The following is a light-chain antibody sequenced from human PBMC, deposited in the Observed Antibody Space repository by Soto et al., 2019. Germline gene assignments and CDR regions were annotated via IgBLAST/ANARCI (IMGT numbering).Light chain of an antibody. V-gene: IGKV3-15*01. J-gene: IGKJ1*01. CDR1: QSMTTK. CDR3: QQYNNCPWT. Sequence: IVMTHSPATLSLSPGEGVTLSCSASQSMTTKLSWYQQKPRQAPGLLIQCAFTRATGIPARFSGSGSGTEFTITISNLQSEDFAVYYCQQYNNCPWTFGQVTKVEIK. CDR2: CAF.